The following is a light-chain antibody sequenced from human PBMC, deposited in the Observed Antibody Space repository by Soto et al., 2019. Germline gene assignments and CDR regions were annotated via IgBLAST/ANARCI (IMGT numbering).Light chain of an antibody. CDR2: DAS. CDR3: QQYNSYSRT. CDR1: QSISSW. Sequence: DIQMTQSPSTLSASVGGRVTITCRASQSISSWLAWYQQKPGKAPNLLIYDASSLESGVPSRFSGSGSGTEFTLTISSLQPDDIATYYCQQYNSYSRTFGQGTKVDIK. V-gene: IGKV1-5*01. J-gene: IGKJ1*01.